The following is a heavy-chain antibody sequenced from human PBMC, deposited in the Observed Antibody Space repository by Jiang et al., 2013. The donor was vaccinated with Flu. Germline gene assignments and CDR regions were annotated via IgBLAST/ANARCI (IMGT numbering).Heavy chain of an antibody. D-gene: IGHD6-25*01. CDR1: GGSISSYS. CDR3: ARGRSAASTAHYFDF. J-gene: IGHJ4*02. V-gene: IGHV4-59*01. Sequence: LLKPSETLSLTCTVSGGSISSYSWSWIRQPPGRGLEWIGYIYYSVSTNYNPSLKSRVTISVDTSKNQFSLKLSSVTAADTAVYFCARGRSAASTAHYFDFWGQGTLVTVSS. CDR2: IYYSVST.